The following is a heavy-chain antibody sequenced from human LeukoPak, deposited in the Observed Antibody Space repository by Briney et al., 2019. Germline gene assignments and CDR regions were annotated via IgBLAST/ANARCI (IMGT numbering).Heavy chain of an antibody. CDR2: ISAYNGNT. V-gene: IGHV1-18*01. Sequence: ASVNVSCKASGYTFTSYGISWVRQAPGQGLEWMGWISAYNGNTNYAQRLQGRVTMTTDTSTSTAYMELRSLRSDDTAVYYCARDGGIDYYYYMDVWGKGTTVTVSS. D-gene: IGHD3-16*01. J-gene: IGHJ6*03. CDR1: GYTFTSYG. CDR3: ARDGGIDYYYYMDV.